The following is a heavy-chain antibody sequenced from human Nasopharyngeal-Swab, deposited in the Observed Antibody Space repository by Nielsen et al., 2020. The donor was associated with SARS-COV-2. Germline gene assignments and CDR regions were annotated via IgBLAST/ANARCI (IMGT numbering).Heavy chain of an antibody. CDR1: GFTFSSYE. V-gene: IGHV3-48*03. D-gene: IGHD3-22*01. Sequence: SLKIPCAAPGFTFSSYEMNWVRQAPGKGLEWVSYISSSGSTIYYADPVKGRFTISRDNAKNSLYLQMNRLRAEDTAVYYFARGVKEYYYDSSGYYYFDYWGQGTLVTVSS. J-gene: IGHJ4*02. CDR3: ARGVKEYYYDSSGYYYFDY. CDR2: ISSSGSTI.